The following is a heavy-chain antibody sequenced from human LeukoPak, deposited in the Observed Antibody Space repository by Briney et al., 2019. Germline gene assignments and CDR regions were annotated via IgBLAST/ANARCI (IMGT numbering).Heavy chain of an antibody. Sequence: GGSLRLSCAASGFTFSDYWMNWIRQTPGKGLEWVANINQDGTEKHFGDSVKGRFTISRDNAKNSVFLEMNSLRAEDTAVYYCARSDYGGKSFDYWGQGTLVIVSS. CDR3: ARSDYGGKSFDY. D-gene: IGHD4-23*01. CDR1: GFTFSDYW. V-gene: IGHV3-7*01. CDR2: INQDGTEK. J-gene: IGHJ4*02.